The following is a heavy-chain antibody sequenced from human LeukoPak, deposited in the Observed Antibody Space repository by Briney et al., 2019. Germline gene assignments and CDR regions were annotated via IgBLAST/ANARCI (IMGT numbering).Heavy chain of an antibody. D-gene: IGHD3-16*01. CDR3: AKDSRWRSLGLPDY. CDR2: ISYVGSNK. CDR1: GFTFSSYG. J-gene: IGHJ4*02. Sequence: GGSQRLSCAASGFTFSSYGMHWVRHAPGKGLEWVAVISYVGSNKYYADSVKGRFTISRDNSKNTLYLQMNSLRAEDTAVYYCAKDSRWRSLGLPDYWGQGTLVTVSS. V-gene: IGHV3-30*18.